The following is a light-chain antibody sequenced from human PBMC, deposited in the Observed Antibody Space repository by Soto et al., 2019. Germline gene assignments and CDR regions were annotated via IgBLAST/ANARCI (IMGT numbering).Light chain of an antibody. CDR1: QPVSRN. J-gene: IGKJ2*01. Sequence: EIVMTQSPASLSVSPGERATLSCRASQPVSRNFAWYRQRPGQAPTLLIYGASTRATASPARFSGSGSGTEFTLTISSLQSEDFAVYYCQQYHNWPYTFGQGTKLEIK. V-gene: IGKV3-15*01. CDR2: GAS. CDR3: QQYHNWPYT.